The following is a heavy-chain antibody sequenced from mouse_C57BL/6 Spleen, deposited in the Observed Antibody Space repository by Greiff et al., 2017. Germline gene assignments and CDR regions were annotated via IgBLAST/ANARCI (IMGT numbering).Heavy chain of an antibody. Sequence: EVQLQESVAELVRPGASVKLSCTASGFNIKNTYMHWVKQRPEQGLEWIGRIDPANGNTKYAPKFQGKATITADTSSNTAYLQLRSLTSEDTAIYYCARSSGDYDTWFAYWGQGTLVTVSA. J-gene: IGHJ3*01. CDR3: ARSSGDYDTWFAY. CDR1: GFNIKNTY. D-gene: IGHD2-4*01. V-gene: IGHV14-3*01. CDR2: IDPANGNT.